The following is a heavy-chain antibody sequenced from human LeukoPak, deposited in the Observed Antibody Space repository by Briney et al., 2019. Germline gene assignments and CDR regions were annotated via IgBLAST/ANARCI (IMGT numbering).Heavy chain of an antibody. CDR2: INHSGST. CDR3: ARTSYYYGMDV. V-gene: IGHV4-34*01. Sequence: SETLSLTCAVYGGSFSGYYWSWIRQPPGKGLEWIGEINHSGSTNYNPSLKSRVTISVDTSKNQFSLKLCSVTAADTAVYYCARTSYYYGMDVWGQGTTVTVSS. J-gene: IGHJ6*02. CDR1: GGSFSGYY.